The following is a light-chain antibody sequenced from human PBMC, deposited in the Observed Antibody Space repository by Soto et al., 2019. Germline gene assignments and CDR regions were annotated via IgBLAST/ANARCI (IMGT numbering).Light chain of an antibody. CDR2: GAS. J-gene: IGKJ4*01. Sequence: DIQMTQSPSSVSASVGDRVIITCRASQAFSNWLAWYQQKPGQAPKLLIYGASTLKGGFPSRFPGSESGTDFTLTILSVQTADFGSYSCQQATTLPLSFGGGT. V-gene: IGKV1-12*01. CDR1: QAFSNW. CDR3: QQATTLPLS.